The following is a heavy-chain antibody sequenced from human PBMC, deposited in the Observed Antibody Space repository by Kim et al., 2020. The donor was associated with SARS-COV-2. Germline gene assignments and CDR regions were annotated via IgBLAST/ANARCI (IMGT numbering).Heavy chain of an antibody. D-gene: IGHD6-13*01. CDR2: GTA. V-gene: IGHV1-69*01. Sequence: GTANYAQKVPGEVTITADESTSTAYMELSSLRSEDTAVYYCARYDSSPINWFDPWGQGTLVTVSS. CDR3: ARYDSSPINWFDP. J-gene: IGHJ5*02.